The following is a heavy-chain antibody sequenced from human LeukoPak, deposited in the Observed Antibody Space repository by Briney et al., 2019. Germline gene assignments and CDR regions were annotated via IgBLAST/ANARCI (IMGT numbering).Heavy chain of an antibody. CDR3: ARDRAGYYYYYMDV. D-gene: IGHD6-19*01. CDR1: GGSISSGGYY. J-gene: IGHJ6*03. V-gene: IGHV4-31*03. CDR2: IYYSGST. Sequence: SETLSLTCTVSGGSISSGGYYWSWLRQHPGKGLEWIGYIYYSGSTYYNPSLKSRVTISVDTSKNQFSLKLSSVTAADTAVYYCARDRAGYYYYYMDVWGKGTTVTVSS.